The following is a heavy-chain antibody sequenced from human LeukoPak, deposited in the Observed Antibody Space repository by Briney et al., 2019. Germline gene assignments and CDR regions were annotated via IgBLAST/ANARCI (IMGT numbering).Heavy chain of an antibody. V-gene: IGHV4-61*02. J-gene: IGHJ4*02. CDR2: IDTSGSI. CDR3: ARGRLTAMVDYFDY. Sequence: SETLSLTCTVSGGSISSGSYYWTWIRQPAGKGLEWIGRIDTSGSINYNPSLKSRVTISVDTSKNHFSLKLSSVTAADTAVYYCARGRLTAMVDYFDYWGQGTLITVSS. D-gene: IGHD5-18*01. CDR1: GGSISSGSYY.